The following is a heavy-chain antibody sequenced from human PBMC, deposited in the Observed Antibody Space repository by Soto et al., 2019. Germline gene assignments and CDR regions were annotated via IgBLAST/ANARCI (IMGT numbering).Heavy chain of an antibody. Sequence: QVQLQQWGAGLLKPSETLSLTCAVYGGSFSGYYWSWIRQPPGKGLEWIGEINHSGSPNYNPSLXXRVTISVDTSXXQXSXXLSSVTAADTAVYYCARMITTGYSSSWWGGGWFDPWGQGTLVTVSS. CDR2: INHSGSP. CDR1: GGSFSGYY. D-gene: IGHD6-13*01. CDR3: ARMITTGYSSSWWGGGWFDP. J-gene: IGHJ5*02. V-gene: IGHV4-34*01.